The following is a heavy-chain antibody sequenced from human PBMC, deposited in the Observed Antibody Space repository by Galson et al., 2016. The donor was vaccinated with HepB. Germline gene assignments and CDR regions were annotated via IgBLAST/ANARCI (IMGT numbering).Heavy chain of an antibody. V-gene: IGHV3-21*01. Sequence: SLRLSCAASGFTFSTSPMNWVRQAPGEGLEWVSSISSSSTYIYNADSVKGRFTISRDNAKNSLYLQMNSLRAEDTAVYYCARARGPASDYWGQGTLVTVSS. J-gene: IGHJ4*02. CDR2: ISSSSTYI. D-gene: IGHD2-15*01. CDR1: GFTFSTSP. CDR3: ARARGPASDY.